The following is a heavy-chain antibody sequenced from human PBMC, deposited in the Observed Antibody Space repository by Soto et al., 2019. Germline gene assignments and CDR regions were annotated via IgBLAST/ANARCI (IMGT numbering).Heavy chain of an antibody. CDR2: IYYSGRS. J-gene: IGHJ4*02. D-gene: IGHD3-3*01. CDR3: ARVFSATFYFDY. Sequence: SETLSLTCTVSGGSISSGDYYWSWIRQPPGKGLEWIGYIYYSGRSYYNPSLKSRVTISADMSKNQFSLRLSSVTAADTAVYYCARVFSATFYFDYWGPATRVPFSP. V-gene: IGHV4-30-4*01. CDR1: GGSISSGDYY.